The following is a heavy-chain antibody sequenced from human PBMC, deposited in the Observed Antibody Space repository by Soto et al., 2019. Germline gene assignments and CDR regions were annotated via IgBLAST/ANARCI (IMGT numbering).Heavy chain of an antibody. Sequence: EVQLVESGGGVVQPGGSLRLSCAASGFTFSSYAMHWVRQAPGKGLEYVSDISSNGGSTYYANSVKGRFTISRDNSRNTLYLQMGSLRAEDMAVYYCARRGYSGYEIDYWGQGTLVTVSS. CDR1: GFTFSSYA. D-gene: IGHD5-12*01. CDR2: ISSNGGST. J-gene: IGHJ4*02. V-gene: IGHV3-64*01. CDR3: ARRGYSGYEIDY.